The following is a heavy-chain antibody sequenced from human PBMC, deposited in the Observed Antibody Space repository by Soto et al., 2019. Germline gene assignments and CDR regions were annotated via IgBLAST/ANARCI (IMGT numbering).Heavy chain of an antibody. CDR3: ARGSTNFGVGNYYYYMDV. CDR2: IIPILGIA. Sequence: ASVKVSCKASGGTFSSYTISWVRQAPGQGLEWMGRIIPILGIANYAQKFQGRVTITADKSTSTAYMELSSLRSEDTAVYYCARGSTNFGVGNYYYYMDVWGKGTTVTVSS. CDR1: GGTFSSYT. D-gene: IGHD3-3*01. V-gene: IGHV1-69*02. J-gene: IGHJ6*03.